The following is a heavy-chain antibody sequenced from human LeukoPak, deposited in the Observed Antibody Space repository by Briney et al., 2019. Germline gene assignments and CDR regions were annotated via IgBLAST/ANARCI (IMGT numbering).Heavy chain of an antibody. CDR1: GGSFSGYY. V-gene: IGHV4-34*01. Sequence: PSETLSLTCAVYGGSFSGYYWSWIRQPPGKGLEWSGEINHSGSTNYNPSLKSRVTISVDTSKNQFSLKLSSVTAADPAVYYCARASPSRYCSSTSCYGYSYGSHGSPLDYWGQGTLVTVSS. D-gene: IGHD2-2*01. J-gene: IGHJ4*02. CDR2: INHSGST. CDR3: ARASPSRYCSSTSCYGYSYGSHGSPLDY.